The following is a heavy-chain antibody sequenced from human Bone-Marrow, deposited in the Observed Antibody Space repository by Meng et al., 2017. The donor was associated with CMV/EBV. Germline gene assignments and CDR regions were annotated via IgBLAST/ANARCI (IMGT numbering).Heavy chain of an antibody. Sequence: QVQLVASGGGVVQPGRSLRLSCAASGFTFSSYAMHWVRQAPGKGLEWVAVISYDGSNKYYADSVKGRFTISRDNSKNTLYLQMNSLRAEDTAVYYCARDADGDYLFDYWGQGTLVTVSS. J-gene: IGHJ4*02. CDR1: GFTFSSYA. D-gene: IGHD4-17*01. V-gene: IGHV3-30-3*01. CDR2: ISYDGSNK. CDR3: ARDADGDYLFDY.